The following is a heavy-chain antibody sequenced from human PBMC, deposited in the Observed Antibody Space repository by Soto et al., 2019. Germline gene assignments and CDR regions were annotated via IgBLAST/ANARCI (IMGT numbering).Heavy chain of an antibody. CDR3: ARARTRYFDY. D-gene: IGHD1-20*01. J-gene: IGHJ4*02. CDR1: GYIFTSYG. V-gene: IGHV1-18*04. Sequence: GASVKVSCKTSGYIFTSYGISWARQAPGQGLQWMGWISAHNGNTNYAQKFQGRVTMTTDSSTSTAYLELRSLRSDDTAVYFCARARTRYFDYWGQGTPVTVS. CDR2: ISAHNGNT.